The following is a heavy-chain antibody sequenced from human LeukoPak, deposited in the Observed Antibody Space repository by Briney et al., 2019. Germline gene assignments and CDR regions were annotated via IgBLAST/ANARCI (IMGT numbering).Heavy chain of an antibody. CDR2: ISSSSSYI. Sequence: GGSLRLSCAASGFTFSSYSMNWVRQAPGKGLEWVSSISSSSSYIYYADSVKGRFTISRDNAKNSLYLQINSLRAEDTAVYYCVRDYGGSSPLDYWGQGTLVTVSS. CDR3: VRDYGGSSPLDY. CDR1: GFTFSSYS. V-gene: IGHV3-21*06. D-gene: IGHD4-23*01. J-gene: IGHJ4*02.